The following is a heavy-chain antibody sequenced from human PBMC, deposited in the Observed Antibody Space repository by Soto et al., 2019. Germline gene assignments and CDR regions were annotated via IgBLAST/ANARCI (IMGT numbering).Heavy chain of an antibody. CDR3: ARTFDYYGMDV. CDR1: GYSIGSGYY. CDR2: IYHAGSV. J-gene: IGHJ6*02. Sequence: SETLSLTCTVSGYSIGSGYYWAWIRQSPGKGLEWIGSIYHAGSVYYNPSLNGRVALSMDTSKNHFSLKLTSVTAADTAVYYCARTFDYYGMDVWGQGTTVTVFS. V-gene: IGHV4-38-2*02.